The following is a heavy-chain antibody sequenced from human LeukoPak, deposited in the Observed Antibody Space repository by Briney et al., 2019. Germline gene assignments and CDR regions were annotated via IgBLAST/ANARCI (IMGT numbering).Heavy chain of an antibody. CDR3: ASKYYYDSSGYEY. CDR1: GYTFTGYY. D-gene: IGHD3-22*01. CDR2: INPNSGGT. Sequence: ASVKVSCKASGYTFTGYYMHWVQQAPGQGLEWMGLINPNSGGTNYAQKFQGRVTMTRDTSISTAYMELSRLRSDDTAVYYCASKYYYDSSGYEYWGQGTLVTVSS. J-gene: IGHJ4*02. V-gene: IGHV1-2*06.